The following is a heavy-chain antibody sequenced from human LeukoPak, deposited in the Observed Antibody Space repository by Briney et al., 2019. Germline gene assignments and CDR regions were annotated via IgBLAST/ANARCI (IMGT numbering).Heavy chain of an antibody. V-gene: IGHV5-51*01. CDR3: ARHPYGYSSGWSHPFDY. CDR1: GYSFTSYW. D-gene: IGHD6-19*01. J-gene: IGHJ4*02. Sequence: GESLKISCKGSGYSFTSYWIGWVRQMPGKGLGWMGIIYPGDSDTRYSPSFQGQVTISADQSISTAYLQWSSLKASDTAMYYCARHPYGYSSGWSHPFDYWGQGTLVTVSS. CDR2: IYPGDSDT.